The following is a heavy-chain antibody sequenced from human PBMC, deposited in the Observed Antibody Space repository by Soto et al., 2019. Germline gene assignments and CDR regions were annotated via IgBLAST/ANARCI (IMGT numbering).Heavy chain of an antibody. CDR3: AREDDGGYRDYYGLDV. CDR2: VHYSGSV. J-gene: IGHJ6*02. V-gene: IGHV4-30-4*01. D-gene: IGHD4-17*01. CDR1: GGSISFDHYH. Sequence: QVQLQQSGPGLVKPSQTLSLTCTVSGGSISFDHYHWTWLRQPPGKGLEWIGYVHYSGSVLYNPSRQSRVSISVDTSKNQFSLKLSSVTAADTAVYFCAREDDGGYRDYYGLDVWGQGTTVTVSS.